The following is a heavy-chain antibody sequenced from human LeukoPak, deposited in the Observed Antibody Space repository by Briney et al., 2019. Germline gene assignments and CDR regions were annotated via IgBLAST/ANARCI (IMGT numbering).Heavy chain of an antibody. Sequence: SGGSLRLSCAASGFTFGSSGMHWVREAPGKGVEWVAFIRYDGSNKYYADSVKGRFTISRDNSKNTLYLQMDSLRAEDTAVYYCAKGQTLRYFDWSDAFDIWGQGTMVTVSS. CDR2: IRYDGSNK. D-gene: IGHD3-9*01. J-gene: IGHJ3*02. CDR1: GFTFGSSG. CDR3: AKGQTLRYFDWSDAFDI. V-gene: IGHV3-30*02.